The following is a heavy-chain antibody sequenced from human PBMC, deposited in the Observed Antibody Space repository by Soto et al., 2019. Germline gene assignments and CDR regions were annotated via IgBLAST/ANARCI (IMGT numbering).Heavy chain of an antibody. CDR3: ARASGCSGDSCAFDP. CDR1: GGSISTYY. CDR2: IYYTGST. Sequence: SETLSLTCTVSGGSISTYYWSWIRQPPGKGLEWIGYIYYTGSTNYNPSLKSRVTISVDTSKNQFSLKLSSVTAADTAVYYCARASGCSGDSCAFDPWGQGTLVTVSS. V-gene: IGHV4-59*01. D-gene: IGHD2-15*01. J-gene: IGHJ5*02.